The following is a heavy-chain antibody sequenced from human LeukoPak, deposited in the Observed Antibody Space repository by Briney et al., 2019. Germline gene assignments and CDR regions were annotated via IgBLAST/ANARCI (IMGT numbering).Heavy chain of an antibody. V-gene: IGHV3-23*01. CDR2: NSYGGGGR. CDR1: GFTLCSYL. Sequence: GGSLRLSRAAPGFTLCSYLVSWGRPAPGEGVGGVTDNSYGGGGRFYADSVKGRFTISRDNSKNTLYLQMNSLRAEDTAVYYCAKRHAEKYLSGDTYFLHYFDYWGQGTLVTVSS. D-gene: IGHD2-15*01. J-gene: IGHJ4*02. CDR3: AKRHAEKYLSGDTYFLHYFDY.